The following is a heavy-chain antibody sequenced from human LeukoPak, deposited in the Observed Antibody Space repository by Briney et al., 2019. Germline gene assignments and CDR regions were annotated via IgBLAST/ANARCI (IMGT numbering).Heavy chain of an antibody. V-gene: IGHV3-15*01. CDR1: GFTFSNYW. J-gene: IGHJ4*02. Sequence: GGSLRLSCAASGFTFSNYWMSWVRQAPGKGLEWVGRIKSKTDGGTTDYAAPVKGRFTISRDDSKNTLYLQMNSLKTEDTAVYYCTTDLDYYDSSGYYYTGHWGQGTLVIVSS. CDR3: TTDLDYYDSSGYYYTGH. D-gene: IGHD3-22*01. CDR2: IKSKTDGGTT.